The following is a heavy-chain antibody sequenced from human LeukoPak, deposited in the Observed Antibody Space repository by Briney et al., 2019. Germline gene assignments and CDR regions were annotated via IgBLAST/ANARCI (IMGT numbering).Heavy chain of an antibody. D-gene: IGHD6-19*01. CDR1: GFTFDDYA. J-gene: IGHJ4*02. Sequence: PGGSLRLSCAASGFTFDDYAMHWVRQAPGKGLEWVSGISWNSGSIGYADSVKGRFTISRDNAKNSLYLQMNSLRAEDTALYYCAKDRGIAVAGIHYWGQGTLVTLSS. CDR3: AKDRGIAVAGIHY. V-gene: IGHV3-9*01. CDR2: ISWNSGSI.